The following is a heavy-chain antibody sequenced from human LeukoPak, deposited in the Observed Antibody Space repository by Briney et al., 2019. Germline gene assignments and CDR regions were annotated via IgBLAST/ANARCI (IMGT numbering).Heavy chain of an antibody. V-gene: IGHV3-23*01. CDR1: GLTLRRLA. J-gene: IGHJ4*02. Sequence: VGSLSPSRPAPGLTLRRLAMRLVRPAPREGLGWDSGIRGSGSRTFYPDSVEGRFTISRDNSKNTLYLQMNSLIAEDTAVYYCAPPAYTSMAQIPLYEYWGQGTLVTVSS. D-gene: IGHD5-18*01. CDR2: IRGSGSRT. CDR3: APPAYTSMAQIPLYEY.